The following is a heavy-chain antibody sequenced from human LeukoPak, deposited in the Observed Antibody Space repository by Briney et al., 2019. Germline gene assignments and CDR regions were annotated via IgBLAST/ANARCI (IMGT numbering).Heavy chain of an antibody. CDR1: GYSISSGYY. CDR2: IYHSGST. V-gene: IGHV4-38-2*02. J-gene: IGHJ4*02. Sequence: SETLSLTCTVSGYSISSGYYWGWIRQPPGKGLEWIGSIYHSGSTYYNPTLKSRVTISVDTPKNQFSLKLSSVTAADTAVYYCARDESVYDFWSGYYSHKFDYWGQGTLVNVSS. CDR3: ARDESVYDFWSGYYSHKFDY. D-gene: IGHD3-3*01.